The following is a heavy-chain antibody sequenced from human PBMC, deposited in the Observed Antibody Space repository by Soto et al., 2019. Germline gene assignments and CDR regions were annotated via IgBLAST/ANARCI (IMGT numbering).Heavy chain of an antibody. V-gene: IGHV4-30-2*01. CDR1: GGSISSGGYS. CDR2: IYHSGST. Sequence: SETLSLTCAVSGGSISSGGYSWSWIRQPPGKGLEWIGYIYHSGSTYYNPSLKSRVTISVDRSKNQFSLKLSSVTAADTAVYYCARALLRRYCISTSCPYDAFDIWGQGTMVTVS. D-gene: IGHD2-2*01. CDR3: ARALLRRYCISTSCPYDAFDI. J-gene: IGHJ3*02.